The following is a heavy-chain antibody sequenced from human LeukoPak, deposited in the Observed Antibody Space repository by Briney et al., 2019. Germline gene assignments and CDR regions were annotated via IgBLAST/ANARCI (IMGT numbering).Heavy chain of an antibody. CDR2: ISSSSGYI. J-gene: IGHJ5*02. D-gene: IGHD6-19*01. CDR3: AREDYGSGWTGLFDP. Sequence: GGSLRLSCAASGFTFGLYTMNWVRQAPGQGLEWVSSISSSSGYIYYADSVKGRFTISRDNAENSLYLQMNSLRAEDTAIYFCAREDYGSGWTGLFDPRGQGTLVTDSS. V-gene: IGHV3-21*01. CDR1: GFTFGLYT.